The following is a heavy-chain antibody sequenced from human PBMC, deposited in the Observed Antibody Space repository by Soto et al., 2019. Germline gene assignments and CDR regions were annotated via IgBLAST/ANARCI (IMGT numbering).Heavy chain of an antibody. Sequence: QVQLRESGPGLVKPSQTLSLTCTVSGGSINRGGYYWNWIRQHPGKGLEWIGYMYASGSTYYNPFLSSRVIIAADTSENHFSLKLSSVTAADTAVYFCARGYRQSGYSSSWVFDYWGQGTLVNVSS. D-gene: IGHD6-13*01. CDR2: MYASGST. J-gene: IGHJ4*02. V-gene: IGHV4-31*03. CDR1: GGSINRGGYY. CDR3: ARGYRQSGYSSSWVFDY.